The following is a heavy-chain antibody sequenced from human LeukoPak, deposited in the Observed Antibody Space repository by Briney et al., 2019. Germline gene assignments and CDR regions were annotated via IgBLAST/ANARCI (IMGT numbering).Heavy chain of an antibody. CDR1: GFNFRSYS. V-gene: IGHV3-48*04. J-gene: IGHJ4*02. Sequence: GGSLRLSCAASGFNFRSYSMNWARQAPGKGLEWLSYISSTSSAIYYADSLKGRFTISRDNAKNSLYLQMDSLRAEDTAVYYCARVIGSYGDSAYWGQGTLVTVSS. D-gene: IGHD3-16*01. CDR2: ISSTSSAI. CDR3: ARVIGSYGDSAY.